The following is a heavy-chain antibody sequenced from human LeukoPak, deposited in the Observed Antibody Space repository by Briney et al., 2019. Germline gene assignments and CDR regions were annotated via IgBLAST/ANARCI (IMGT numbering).Heavy chain of an antibody. J-gene: IGHJ6*03. Sequence: GGSLRLSCAASGFNVSSNYMSWVRQAPGKGLEWVSLLYSGGSAFHADSVKGRFTISRDNSKNTLYLQLNSLRAEDTAVYYCARAGGGYRYGYYYHFYMDVWGEGTTVTVSS. D-gene: IGHD5-18*01. CDR2: LYSGGSA. V-gene: IGHV3-53*01. CDR3: ARAGGGYRYGYYYHFYMDV. CDR1: GFNVSSNY.